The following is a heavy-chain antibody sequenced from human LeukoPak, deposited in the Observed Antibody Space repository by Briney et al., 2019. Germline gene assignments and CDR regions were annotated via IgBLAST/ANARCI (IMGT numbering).Heavy chain of an antibody. CDR2: ISYDGSNK. CDR1: GFTFSSYG. J-gene: IGHJ4*02. CDR3: AKDLLYYDSSGGAFDY. D-gene: IGHD3-22*01. V-gene: IGHV3-30*18. Sequence: GGSLSLSCAASGFTFSSYGMHWVRQAPGKGLEWVAVISYDGSNKYYADSVKGRFTISRDNSKNTLYLQMNSLRAEDTAVYYCAKDLLYYDSSGGAFDYWGQGTLVTVSS.